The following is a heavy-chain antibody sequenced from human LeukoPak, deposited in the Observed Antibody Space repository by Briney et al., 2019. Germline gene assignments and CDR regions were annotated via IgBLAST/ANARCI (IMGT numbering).Heavy chain of an antibody. CDR2: INQDGSRI. D-gene: IGHD4-11*01. CDR3: EVYSA. CDR1: GSFTFSNYW. J-gene: IGHJ1*01. V-gene: IGHV3-7*01. Sequence: GGSLRLSCAASGSFTFSNYWMNWLRQAPGKGLEWVANINQDGSRIYYVDSVEGRFTISRDNAKNSLYLQMNSLRAGETAVYYCEVYSAWGQGTLVTVSS.